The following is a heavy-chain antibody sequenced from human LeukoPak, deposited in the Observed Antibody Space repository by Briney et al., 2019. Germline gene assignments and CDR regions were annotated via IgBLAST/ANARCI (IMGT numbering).Heavy chain of an antibody. Sequence: PSETLSLTCTVSGGSISSSSHYWGWIRLPPGKGLDWIGVSTYYNPSLKNRVTISIDTSKNQFSLKLSSVTAADTARYYCARAGYSYGIISYFDSWGQGTLVTVSS. CDR2: VST. J-gene: IGHJ4*02. CDR1: GGSISSSSHY. CDR3: ARAGYSYGIISYFDS. D-gene: IGHD5-18*01. V-gene: IGHV4-39*01.